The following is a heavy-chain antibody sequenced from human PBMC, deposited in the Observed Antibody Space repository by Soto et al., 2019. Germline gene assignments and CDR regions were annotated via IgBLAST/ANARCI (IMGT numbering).Heavy chain of an antibody. CDR1: GFTFSSFG. Sequence: EVQVVESGGGLVQPGESLTLSCAASGFTFSSFGMNWVRQAPGKGLEWVSFIAGTFSAIYYADSVKGRFTISRDNAKNSLFMQMNSLRDEDTAVYYCARDAGWNFDYWGQGTLVTVAS. V-gene: IGHV3-48*02. CDR3: ARDAGWNFDY. CDR2: IAGTFSAI. D-gene: IGHD6-19*01. J-gene: IGHJ4*02.